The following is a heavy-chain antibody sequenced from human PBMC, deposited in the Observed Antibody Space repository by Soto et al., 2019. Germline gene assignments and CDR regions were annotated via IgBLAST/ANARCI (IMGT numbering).Heavy chain of an antibody. Sequence: QVQLVQSGAEVKKPGSSVKVSCKASGGTFSSYTISWVRQAPGQGLEWMGRIIPILGIANYAQKFQGRVTITADKSMSTAYMELSSLRSEDTAVYYCARAYYYDSSGYPDEDAFDIWGQGTMVTVSS. J-gene: IGHJ3*02. D-gene: IGHD3-22*01. CDR2: IIPILGIA. CDR1: GGTFSSYT. CDR3: ARAYYYDSSGYPDEDAFDI. V-gene: IGHV1-69*02.